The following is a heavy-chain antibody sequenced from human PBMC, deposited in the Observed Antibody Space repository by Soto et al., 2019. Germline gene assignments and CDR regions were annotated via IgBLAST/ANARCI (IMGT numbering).Heavy chain of an antibody. Sequence: QVQLAQSEAEMKNPGASVTVSCKASGYSFSSYGISWVRQAPGQGLEWVGWISVHNGYTKYAAELQGRVTMTTDTSTSTAYMELRSLRSDDSAVYFCARLEHNFGPHDYWGQGTLVTVTA. CDR3: ARLEHNFGPHDY. CDR1: GYSFSSYG. V-gene: IGHV1-18*01. CDR2: ISVHNGYT. D-gene: IGHD1-1*01. J-gene: IGHJ4*02.